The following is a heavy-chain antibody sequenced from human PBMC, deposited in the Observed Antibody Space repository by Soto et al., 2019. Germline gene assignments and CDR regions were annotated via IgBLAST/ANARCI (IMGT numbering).Heavy chain of an antibody. CDR3: ARDDPIAVAGTDYYYYGMDV. CDR1: GYTFTSYG. J-gene: IGHJ6*02. D-gene: IGHD6-19*01. Sequence: QVQLVQSGAEVKKPGASVKVSCKASGYTFTSYGISWVRQAPGQGLEWMGWISAYNGNTNYAQKLQGRVTMTTDTSTSTAYMELRSLRSADTAVYYCARDDPIAVAGTDYYYYGMDVWGQGTTVTVSS. CDR2: ISAYNGNT. V-gene: IGHV1-18*01.